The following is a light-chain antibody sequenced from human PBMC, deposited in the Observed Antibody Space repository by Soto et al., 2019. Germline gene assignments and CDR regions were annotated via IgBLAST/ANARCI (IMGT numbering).Light chain of an antibody. J-gene: IGKJ1*01. V-gene: IGKV1-39*01. CDR2: AAS. CDR1: QGIRSY. CDR3: LQSYTPSWT. Sequence: DIRMTQSPSSLSALVGDRVTISCRASQGIRSYLTWYQQKPGRAPKLLIYAASILQSGVPSRFSGTGSGTDFTLTIRSLQPEDFATYYCLQSYTPSWTFGQGTKVDIK.